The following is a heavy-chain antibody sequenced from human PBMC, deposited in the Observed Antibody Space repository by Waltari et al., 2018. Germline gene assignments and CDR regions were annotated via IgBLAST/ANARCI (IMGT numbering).Heavy chain of an antibody. CDR1: GGSISSYS. CDR3: ARERIAAAGYYYYYMDV. V-gene: IGHV4-59*01. CDR2: IYYSGST. Sequence: QVQLQESGQGLVKPSETLSLTCTVSGGSISSYSWTWIRQTPGKGLEWIGYIYYSGSTNYNPSLKSRVTISVDTSKNHFSLKLSSVTAADTAVYYCARERIAAAGYYYYYMDVWGKGTTVTVSS. J-gene: IGHJ6*03. D-gene: IGHD6-13*01.